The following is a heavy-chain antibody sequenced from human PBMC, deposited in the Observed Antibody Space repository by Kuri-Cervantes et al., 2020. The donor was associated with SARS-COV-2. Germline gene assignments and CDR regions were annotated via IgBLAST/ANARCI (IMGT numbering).Heavy chain of an antibody. Sequence: ASVKVSCRASGYTFIGYEINWVRRAPGKGREWVGWMNPKIDISGSVKRFQGRVTMTRDTSTNTVYMELTSLGSQDTAVYYCARNTRGTYQLDYWGPGTPVTVSS. V-gene: IGHV1-8*01. CDR1: GYTFIGYE. D-gene: IGHD1-26*01. CDR3: ARNTRGTYQLDY. J-gene: IGHJ4*02. CDR2: MNPKIDIS.